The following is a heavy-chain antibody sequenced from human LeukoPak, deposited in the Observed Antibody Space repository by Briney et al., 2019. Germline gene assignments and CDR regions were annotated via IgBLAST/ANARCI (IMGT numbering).Heavy chain of an antibody. D-gene: IGHD3-3*01. CDR1: GGSISSFY. Sequence: SETLSLTCSISGGSISSFYWSWIRQPPGKRLEWIGYIDYTGSTKFNPSLKSRLTISVDTSTNQFSLRLRSVTAADTAVYYCARVLRFGTFFYYWGPGTLVTVSS. CDR3: ARVLRFGTFFYY. J-gene: IGHJ4*02. CDR2: IDYTGST. V-gene: IGHV4-59*08.